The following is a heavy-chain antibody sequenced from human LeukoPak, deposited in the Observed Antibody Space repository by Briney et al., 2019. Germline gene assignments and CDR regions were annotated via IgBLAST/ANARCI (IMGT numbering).Heavy chain of an antibody. CDR3: ARRYSYGYFDY. Sequence: PSETLSLTCTVSGGSISSSSYYWGWIRQPPGKGLEWIGSIYYSGSTYYNPSLKSRVTISVDTSKNQFSLKRSSVTAADTAVYYCARRYSYGYFDYWGQGTLVTVSS. D-gene: IGHD5-18*01. V-gene: IGHV4-39*01. J-gene: IGHJ4*02. CDR1: GGSISSSSYY. CDR2: IYYSGST.